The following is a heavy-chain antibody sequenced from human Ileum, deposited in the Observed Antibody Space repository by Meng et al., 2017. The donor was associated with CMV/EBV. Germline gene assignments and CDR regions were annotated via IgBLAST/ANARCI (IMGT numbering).Heavy chain of an antibody. V-gene: IGHV1-46*01. CDR1: GYTFTNHN. J-gene: IGHJ5*02. CDR3: ARDWGASNWFDP. D-gene: IGHD1-26*01. Sequence: SCKASGYTFTNHNIHWVRQAPGQGLEWMGIINPSGGSTSYAQKFQSRVTMTRDTSTSTVYMDLNSLRSEDTAVYYCARDWGASNWFDPWGQGTLVTVSS. CDR2: INPSGGST.